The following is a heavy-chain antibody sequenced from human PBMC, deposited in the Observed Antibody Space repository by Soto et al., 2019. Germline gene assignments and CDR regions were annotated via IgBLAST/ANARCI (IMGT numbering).Heavy chain of an antibody. D-gene: IGHD1-20*01. J-gene: IGHJ1*01. Sequence: QVQLVQSGAEVKEPGASVKVSCRTSGYTFMSHVMHWVRQAPGQRLEWMGWVTGGNGDTKYSQNFQGRVTITRDTSATTAYMDRSRLTSEDTAIYYCARDSGIRGPSGDLDSWGQGTLVIVSS. CDR1: GYTFMSHV. CDR2: VTGGNGDT. V-gene: IGHV1-3*01. CDR3: ARDSGIRGPSGDLDS.